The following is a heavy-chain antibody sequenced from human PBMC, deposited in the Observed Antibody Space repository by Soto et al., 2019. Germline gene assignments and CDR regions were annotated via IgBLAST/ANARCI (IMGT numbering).Heavy chain of an antibody. J-gene: IGHJ4*02. CDR2: IYYSGST. V-gene: IGHV4-59*01. D-gene: IGHD6-13*01. CDR3: ARGGAAAGTHPSDY. Sequence: SETLSLTCTVSGGSISSYYWSWIRQPPGKGLEWIGYIYYSGSTNYNPSLKSRVTISVDTSKNQFSLKLSSVTAADTAVYYCARGGAAAGTHPSDYWGQGTLVTVSP. CDR1: GGSISSYY.